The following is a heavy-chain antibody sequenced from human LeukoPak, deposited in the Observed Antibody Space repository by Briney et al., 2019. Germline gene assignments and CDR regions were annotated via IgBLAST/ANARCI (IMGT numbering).Heavy chain of an antibody. CDR1: GYTFTGYY. V-gene: IGHV1-2*02. CDR3: ARGEAEVPDAFDI. J-gene: IGHJ3*02. CDR2: INPNSGGT. D-gene: IGHD3-16*01. Sequence: GASVRLSCKASGYTFTGYYMHWVRQAPGQGLEWMGWINPNSGGTNYAQKFQGRVTMTRDTSISTAYMELSRLRSDDTAVYYCARGEAEVPDAFDIWGQGTMVAVSS.